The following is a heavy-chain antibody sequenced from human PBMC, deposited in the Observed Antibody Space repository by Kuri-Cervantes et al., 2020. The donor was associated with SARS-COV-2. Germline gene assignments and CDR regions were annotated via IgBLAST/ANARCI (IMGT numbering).Heavy chain of an antibody. J-gene: IGHJ4*02. Sequence: GESLKISCAASGFTFSSYAMHWVRQAPGKGLEWVAVMSYDGSNKDYADSVKGRFTISRDNSKNTLYLQMNSLRAEDTAVYYCARERSDYYDSRPDYWGQGTLVTVSS. D-gene: IGHD3-22*01. CDR3: ARERSDYYDSRPDY. CDR1: GFTFSSYA. V-gene: IGHV3-30-3*01. CDR2: MSYDGSNK.